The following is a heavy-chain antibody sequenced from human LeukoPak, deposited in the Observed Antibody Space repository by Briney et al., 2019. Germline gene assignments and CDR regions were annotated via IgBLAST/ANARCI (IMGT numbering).Heavy chain of an antibody. D-gene: IGHD3-3*01. Sequence: SETLALTCAVSCYSISIGYYWGGIRHPPGKWLEWMGRIYHSGSTYYNPSLKSRVTISVDTSKNQFSLKLSSVTAADTAVYYCATWSGYPYYFDYWGQGTLVTVSS. V-gene: IGHV4-38-2*01. J-gene: IGHJ4*02. CDR3: ATWSGYPYYFDY. CDR2: IYHSGST. CDR1: CYSISIGYY.